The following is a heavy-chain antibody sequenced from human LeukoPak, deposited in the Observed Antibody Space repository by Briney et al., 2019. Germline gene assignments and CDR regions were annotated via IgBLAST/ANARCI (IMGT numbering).Heavy chain of an antibody. V-gene: IGHV3-23*01. CDR2: ITGSGGST. J-gene: IGHJ4*02. Sequence: GGTLRLSCAASGFTFSSYAMSWVRQAPGKGLEWVSTITGSGGSTYYPDSVKGRFTISRDNSKNTLYLQMNSLRAEDTAVYYCARVGYYDSSGFDYWGQGTLVTVSS. CDR3: ARVGYYDSSGFDY. D-gene: IGHD3-22*01. CDR1: GFTFSSYA.